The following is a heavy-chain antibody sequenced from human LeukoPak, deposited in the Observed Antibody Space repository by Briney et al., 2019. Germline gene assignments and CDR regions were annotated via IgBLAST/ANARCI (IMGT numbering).Heavy chain of an antibody. V-gene: IGHV1-18*01. CDR3: ARDKAVTTELTQYFQH. CDR1: GYTFTNYG. CDR2: ISAYNGYT. J-gene: IGHJ1*01. Sequence: ASVKVSCKTSGYTFTNYGVSWVRQAPGQGLEWMGWISAYNGYTNYAQKLQVRVTMTTDTSTSTAYMELRSLTSDDTAVYYCARDKAVTTELTQYFQHWGQGTLVTDSS. D-gene: IGHD4-11*01.